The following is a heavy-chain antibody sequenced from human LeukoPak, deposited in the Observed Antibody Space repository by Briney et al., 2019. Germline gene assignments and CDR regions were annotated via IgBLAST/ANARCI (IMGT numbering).Heavy chain of an antibody. D-gene: IGHD6-13*01. Sequence: PSETLSLTCTVSGGSISSGSYYWSWIRQPAGKGLEWIGRIYTSGSTNYNPSLKSRVTISVDTSKNQFSLKLSSVTAADTAVYYCARLYSSSWYGVIDYWGQGTLVTVSS. V-gene: IGHV4-61*02. CDR1: GGSISSGSYY. J-gene: IGHJ4*02. CDR3: ARLYSSSWYGVIDY. CDR2: IYTSGST.